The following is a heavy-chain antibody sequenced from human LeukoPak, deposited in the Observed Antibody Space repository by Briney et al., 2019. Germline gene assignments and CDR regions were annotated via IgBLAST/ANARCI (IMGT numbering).Heavy chain of an antibody. CDR3: ARDYKYAFDN. CDR1: GFNFNSYA. J-gene: IGHJ4*02. Sequence: GGSLRLSCAVSGFNFNSYAMNWVRQAPGKGLEWVSYLSASSTAFRYADSVEGRFTISGDKAKNSLYLQMNSLRVEDTAVYYCARDYKYAFDNWGQGTLVTVSS. CDR2: LSASSTAF. D-gene: IGHD5-24*01. V-gene: IGHV3-48*01.